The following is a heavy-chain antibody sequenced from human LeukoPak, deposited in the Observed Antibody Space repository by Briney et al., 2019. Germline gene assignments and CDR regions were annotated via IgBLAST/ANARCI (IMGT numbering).Heavy chain of an antibody. CDR3: ARARVVVLAAPVDY. Sequence: SVKVSCKASGGTFSSYAISWVRQAPGQGLEWMGGIIPIFGTANYAQKFQGRVTITADKSTSTAYMELSSLRSEDTAVYYCARARVVVLAAPVDYWGQGTLVTVSS. J-gene: IGHJ4*02. CDR1: GGTFSSYA. D-gene: IGHD2-2*01. CDR2: IIPIFGTA. V-gene: IGHV1-69*06.